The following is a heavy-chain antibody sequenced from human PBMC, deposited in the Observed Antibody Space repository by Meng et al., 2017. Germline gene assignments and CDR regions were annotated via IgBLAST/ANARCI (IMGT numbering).Heavy chain of an antibody. Sequence: GESLKISCAASGFTFSSYGMHWVRQAPGKGLEWVAVIWYDGSNKYYADSVKGRFTISRDNSKNTLYLQMNSLRAEDTAVYYCARDLKLEYSSGWYRFDYWGQGTLVTVSS. CDR3: ARDLKLEYSSGWYRFDY. J-gene: IGHJ4*02. CDR2: IWYDGSNK. D-gene: IGHD6-19*01. V-gene: IGHV3-33*01. CDR1: GFTFSSYG.